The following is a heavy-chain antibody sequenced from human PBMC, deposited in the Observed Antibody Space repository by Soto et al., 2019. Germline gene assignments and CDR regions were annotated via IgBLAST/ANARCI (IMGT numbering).Heavy chain of an antibody. D-gene: IGHD5-12*01. CDR2: IYYSGST. Sequence: PSETLSLTCTVSGGSIISSSYYFFCIRQPPWKGLELIGSIYYSGSTYYNPSLKSRVTISVDTSKNQFSLKLSSVTAADTAVYYCARQRVATIIIRDFDYWGQGTLVTVSS. V-gene: IGHV4-39*01. J-gene: IGHJ4*02. CDR3: ARQRVATIIIRDFDY. CDR1: GGSIISSSYY.